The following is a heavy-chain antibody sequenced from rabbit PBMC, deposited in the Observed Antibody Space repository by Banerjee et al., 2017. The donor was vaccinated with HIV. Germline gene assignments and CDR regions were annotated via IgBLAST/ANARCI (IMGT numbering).Heavy chain of an antibody. Sequence: PGKGLEWIACIYAGSSGSTWYASWAKGRFTISKISSTTVTLQMTSLTAADTASYFCARDLAGVIGWNFNLWGQGTLVTVS. V-gene: IGHV1S40*01. J-gene: IGHJ4*01. CDR2: IYAGSSGST. D-gene: IGHD4-1*01. CDR3: ARDLAGVIGWNFNL.